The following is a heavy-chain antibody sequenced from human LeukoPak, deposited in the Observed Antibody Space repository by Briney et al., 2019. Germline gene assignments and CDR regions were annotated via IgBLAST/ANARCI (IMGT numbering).Heavy chain of an antibody. CDR1: GFTFSSYA. D-gene: IGHD3-10*01. CDR2: ISGSGTGT. CDR3: AKTRGSGSFYYDYYGMDV. Sequence: GGSLRLSCAASGFTFSSYAMTWVRQAPGQGLEWVSGISGSGTGTYYADSVQGRFTISRDNSKNTLYLRMNSLRAEDTAVYYCAKTRGSGSFYYDYYGMDVWGQGTTVTVSS. V-gene: IGHV3-23*01. J-gene: IGHJ6*02.